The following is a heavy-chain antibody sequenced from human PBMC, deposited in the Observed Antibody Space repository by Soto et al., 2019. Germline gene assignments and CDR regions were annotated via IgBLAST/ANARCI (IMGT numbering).Heavy chain of an antibody. CDR3: TRQWVGYSYGSYYYYGMDV. Sequence: EVQLVESGGGLVQPWGSLKLSCAASGFTFSGSAMHWVRQASGKGLEWVGRIRSKANSYATAYAASVKGRFTISRDDSKNTAYLQMNSLKTEDTAVYYCTRQWVGYSYGSYYYYGMDVWGQGTTVTVSS. CDR1: GFTFSGSA. J-gene: IGHJ6*02. V-gene: IGHV3-73*02. D-gene: IGHD5-18*01. CDR2: IRSKANSYAT.